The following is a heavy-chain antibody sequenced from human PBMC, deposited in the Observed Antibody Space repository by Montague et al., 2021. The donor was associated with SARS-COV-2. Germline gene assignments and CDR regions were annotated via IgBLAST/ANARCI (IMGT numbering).Heavy chain of an antibody. CDR2: IYLSGST. J-gene: IGHJ5*02. CDR3: ARDGFTWLQLWSRFDP. CDR1: GYSISSGYY. V-gene: IGHV4-38-2*02. D-gene: IGHD5-24*01. Sequence: SETLSLTCTVSGYSISSGYYWGWIRQPPGKRLEWIGNIYLSGSTYYNPSLKSRVTISVDTSKNQFSLKLSSVTAADTAVYYCARDGFTWLQLWSRFDPWGQGTLVTVSS.